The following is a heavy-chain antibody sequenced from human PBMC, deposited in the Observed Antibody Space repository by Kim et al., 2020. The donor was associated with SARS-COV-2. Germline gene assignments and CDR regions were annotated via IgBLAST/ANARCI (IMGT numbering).Heavy chain of an antibody. CDR3: ARGYGDYAFYYYYGMDV. CDR1: GYTFTSYD. J-gene: IGHJ6*02. CDR2: MNPNSGNT. D-gene: IGHD4-17*01. Sequence: ASVKVSCKASGYTFTSYDINWVRQATGQGLEWMGWMNPNSGNTGYAQKFQGRVTMTRNTSISTAYMELSSLRSEDTAVYYCARGYGDYAFYYYYGMDVWGQGTTVTVSS. V-gene: IGHV1-8*01.